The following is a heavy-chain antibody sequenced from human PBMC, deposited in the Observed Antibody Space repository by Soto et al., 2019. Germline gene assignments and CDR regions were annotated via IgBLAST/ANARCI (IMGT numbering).Heavy chain of an antibody. J-gene: IGHJ5*02. Sequence: PGGSLRLSCAASGFTFSSYSMNWVRQAPGKGLEWVSSISSSSSYIYYADSVKGRFTISRDNAKNSLYLQVNSLRAEDTAVYYCASSRLAARINWFDPWGQGTLVTVPQ. CDR2: ISSSSSYI. D-gene: IGHD6-6*01. CDR3: ASSRLAARINWFDP. CDR1: GFTFSSYS. V-gene: IGHV3-21*01.